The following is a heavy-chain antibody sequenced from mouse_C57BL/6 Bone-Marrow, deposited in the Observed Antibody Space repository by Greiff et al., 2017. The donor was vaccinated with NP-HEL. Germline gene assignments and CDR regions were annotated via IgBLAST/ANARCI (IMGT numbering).Heavy chain of an antibody. CDR1: GYTFTSYW. Sequence: QVQLQQPGAELAKPGASVKLSCKASGYTFTSYWMHWVKQRPGQGLEWIGYINPSSGYTKYNQKFKDKATLTADKSSSTAYMQLSSLTYEDSAVYYCAAPIVTALYAMDYWGRGTSVTVTA. J-gene: IGHJ4*01. V-gene: IGHV1-7*01. CDR3: AAPIVTALYAMDY. D-gene: IGHD2-12*01. CDR2: INPSSGYT.